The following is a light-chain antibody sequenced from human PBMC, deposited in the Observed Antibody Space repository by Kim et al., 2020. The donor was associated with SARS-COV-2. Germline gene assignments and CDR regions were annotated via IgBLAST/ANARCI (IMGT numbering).Light chain of an antibody. CDR1: QSLASY. J-gene: IGKJ1*01. Sequence: ASAGDRVTISCRVSQSLASYLAWYRQKPGTAPELLIYNAISLQSGVPPRFSGSGSGTDFTLTISSLQSEDFATYYCQQYFSFPRTFGQGTKVDIK. V-gene: IGKV1D-8*01. CDR2: NAI. CDR3: QQYFSFPRT.